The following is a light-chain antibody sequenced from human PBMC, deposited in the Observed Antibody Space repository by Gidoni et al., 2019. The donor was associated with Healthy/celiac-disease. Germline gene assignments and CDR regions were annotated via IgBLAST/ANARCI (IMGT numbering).Light chain of an antibody. V-gene: IGKV3-20*01. J-gene: IGKJ1*01. Sequence: TVLTPSTGTLALSPGERATVSCRASQCVSSSYLAWYQQKPGQAPRLLIYGASSRATAIPDRFSGSGSVTDFTLTISRLEPEDFAVYYCQQYGSSPWTFGQGTKVEIK. CDR3: QQYGSSPWT. CDR2: GAS. CDR1: QCVSSSY.